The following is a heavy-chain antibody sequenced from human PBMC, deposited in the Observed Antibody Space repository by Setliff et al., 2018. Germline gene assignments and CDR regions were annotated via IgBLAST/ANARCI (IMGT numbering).Heavy chain of an antibody. CDR2: IVPVFGTR. Sequence: SVKVSCKASGGTFNTYAINWVRQAPGQGLAWMGGIVPVFGTRNYAQKFQGRVTFSAXXXANTAYMELTSLTSEDTAVYYCARNIGMGQRDYFDYWGQGALVTVSS. V-gene: IGHV1-69*13. D-gene: IGHD5-18*01. J-gene: IGHJ4*02. CDR3: ARNIGMGQRDYFDY. CDR1: GGTFNTYA.